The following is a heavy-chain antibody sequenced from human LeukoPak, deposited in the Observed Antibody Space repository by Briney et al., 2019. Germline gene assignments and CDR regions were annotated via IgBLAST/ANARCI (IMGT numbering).Heavy chain of an antibody. CDR1: GGSISIYY. Sequence: PSETLSLTCTVSGGSISIYYWNWIRQPPGKGLEWIGYISYTGSTNYNPSLKSRVSISLDMSKNQFSLKLSSVTAADTAVYYCARLPEFGSGWYFDYWGQGTLVTVSS. D-gene: IGHD6-19*01. CDR2: ISYTGST. V-gene: IGHV4-59*08. J-gene: IGHJ4*02. CDR3: ARLPEFGSGWYFDY.